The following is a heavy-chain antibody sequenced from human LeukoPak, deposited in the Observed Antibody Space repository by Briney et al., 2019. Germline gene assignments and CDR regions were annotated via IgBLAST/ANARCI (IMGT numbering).Heavy chain of an antibody. CDR1: GFTFSTYG. J-gene: IGHJ4*02. V-gene: IGHV3-7*01. D-gene: IGHD6-6*01. Sequence: GGSPRLSCAASGFTFSTYGMHWVRQAPGKGLEWVANIKQDGSEKYYVDSVKGRFTISRDNAKNSLYLQMNSLRAEDTAVYYCARGTTVSSSLLYWGQGTLVTVSS. CDR2: IKQDGSEK. CDR3: ARGTTVSSSLLY.